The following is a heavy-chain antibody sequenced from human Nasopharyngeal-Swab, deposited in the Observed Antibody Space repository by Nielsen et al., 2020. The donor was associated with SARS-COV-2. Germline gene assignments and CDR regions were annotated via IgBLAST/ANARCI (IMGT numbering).Heavy chain of an antibody. V-gene: IGHV1-69*04. D-gene: IGHD6-19*01. CDR3: AKIPGIAVAPLDY. CDR2: IIPILGIA. CDR1: GVTFTNYA. Sequence: SVKVSCKASGVTFTNYAISWVRQAPGQGLEWMGRIIPILGIANYAQKFQGRVTITADKSTSTAYLELSSLRSEDTAVYYCAKIPGIAVAPLDYWGQGTLVTVSS. J-gene: IGHJ4*02.